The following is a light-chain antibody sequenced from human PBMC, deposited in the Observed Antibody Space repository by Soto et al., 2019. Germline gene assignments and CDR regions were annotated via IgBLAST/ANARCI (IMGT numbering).Light chain of an antibody. J-gene: IGKJ3*01. V-gene: IGKV3-20*01. CDR3: QQYGSSPLFT. CDR1: QSVSSTY. Sequence: DIVLTQSPGTLSLSPGERATLSCRASQSVSSTYLAWYQQKPGQAPRLLIYGTSSRATGIPDRFSGRGSGTDFTLTISRLEPEDFVVYYCQQYGSSPLFTFGPGTKVDMK. CDR2: GTS.